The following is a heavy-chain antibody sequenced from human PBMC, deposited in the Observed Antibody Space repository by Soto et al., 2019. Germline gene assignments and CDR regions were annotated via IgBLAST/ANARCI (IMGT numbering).Heavy chain of an antibody. J-gene: IGHJ6*02. CDR2: IIPIFNTA. CDR1: GGTLSNYA. D-gene: IGHD4-17*01. Sequence: QVQLVPSGAEVKKPGSSVKVSCKASGGTLSNYAFTWVRQAPGQGLEWMGGIIPIFNTANYAQKFQGRVTITADESTSTAYMEVKSLRTEDTAVYYCARVRPTDYVGNYNNGMDVWGQGTTVTVSS. V-gene: IGHV1-69*01. CDR3: ARVRPTDYVGNYNNGMDV.